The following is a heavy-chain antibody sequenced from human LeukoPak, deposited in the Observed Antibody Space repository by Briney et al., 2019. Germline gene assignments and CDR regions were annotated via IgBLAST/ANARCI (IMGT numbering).Heavy chain of an antibody. CDR3: ARSSAYYYDSSGYPLWYFDL. CDR1: GGSISSSSYY. J-gene: IGHJ2*01. V-gene: IGHV4-39*07. Sequence: SETLSLTCTVSGGSISSSSYYWGWIRQPPGKGLEWIGSIYYSGSTYYNPSLKSRVTISVDTSKNQFSLKLSSVTAADTAVYYCARSSAYYYDSSGYPLWYFDLWGRGTLVTVSS. CDR2: IYYSGST. D-gene: IGHD3-22*01.